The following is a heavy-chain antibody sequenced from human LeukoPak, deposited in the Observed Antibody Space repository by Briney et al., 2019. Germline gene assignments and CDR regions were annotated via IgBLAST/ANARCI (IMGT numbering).Heavy chain of an antibody. CDR3: ASLMPTYGDYVDYLWY. CDR2: INAGNGNT. Sequence: ASVKVSCTASGGTFSSYAISWVRQAPGQGLEWMGWINAGNGNTKYSQKFQGRVTITRDTSASTAYMELSSLRSEDTAVYYCASLMPTYGDYVDYLWYWGQGTLVTVSS. V-gene: IGHV1-3*01. D-gene: IGHD4-17*01. J-gene: IGHJ4*02. CDR1: GGTFSSYA.